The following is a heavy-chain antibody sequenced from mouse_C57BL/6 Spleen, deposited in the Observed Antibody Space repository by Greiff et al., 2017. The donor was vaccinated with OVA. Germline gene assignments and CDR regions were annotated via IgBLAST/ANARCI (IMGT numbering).Heavy chain of an antibody. D-gene: IGHD2-2*01. CDR3: ARDHYGYGGGFAY. CDR1: GYAFSSSW. J-gene: IGHJ3*01. CDR2: IYPGDGDT. Sequence: VQLQQSGPELVKPGASVKISCKASGYAFSSSWMNWVKQRPGKGLEWIGRIYPGDGDTNYNGKFKGKATLTADKSSSTAYMHLSSLTSEDSAVYFCARDHYGYGGGFAYWGQGTLVTVSA. V-gene: IGHV1-82*01.